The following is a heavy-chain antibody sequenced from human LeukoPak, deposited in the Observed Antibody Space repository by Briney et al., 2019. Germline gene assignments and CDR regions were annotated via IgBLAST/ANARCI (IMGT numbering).Heavy chain of an antibody. CDR3: AAESMGIAEEPLFDP. J-gene: IGHJ5*02. Sequence: ASVEVSCKASGYTLTGYYMHWVRQAPGQGLEWMGWINPNSGGTNYAQKFQGRVTMTRDTSISTAYMELSRLRSDDTAVYYCAAESMGIAEEPLFDPWGQGTLVTVSS. CDR2: INPNSGGT. CDR1: GYTLTGYY. V-gene: IGHV1-2*02. D-gene: IGHD6-13*01.